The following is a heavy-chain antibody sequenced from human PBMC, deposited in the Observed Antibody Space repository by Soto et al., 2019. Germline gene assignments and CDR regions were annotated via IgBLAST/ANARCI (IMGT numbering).Heavy chain of an antibody. D-gene: IGHD1-1*01. CDR3: ARVHWNDVWFDP. Sequence: PSETLSLTGTVSGGSISSYYWSWIRQPPGKGLEWIGYIYYSGSTNYNPSLKSRVTISVDTSKNQFSLKLSSVTAADTAVYYCARVHWNDVWFDPWGQGTLVTVSS. CDR2: IYYSGST. V-gene: IGHV4-59*01. CDR1: GGSISSYY. J-gene: IGHJ5*02.